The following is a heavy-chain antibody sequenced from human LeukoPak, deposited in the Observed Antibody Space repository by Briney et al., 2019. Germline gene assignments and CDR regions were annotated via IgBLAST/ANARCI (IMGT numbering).Heavy chain of an antibody. J-gene: IGHJ4*02. CDR3: ARQWQSTGFDY. V-gene: IGHV4-38-2*01. CDR1: GYPISSGYY. Sequence: SETLSLTCAVSGYPISSGYYWGWIRQPPGKGLEWIGSIYHSGSTHYNSSLKSRITISVDTSKNQFSLKLSSVTAADTAVYYCARQWQSTGFDYWGQGTLVTVSS. CDR2: IYHSGST. D-gene: IGHD2-2*01.